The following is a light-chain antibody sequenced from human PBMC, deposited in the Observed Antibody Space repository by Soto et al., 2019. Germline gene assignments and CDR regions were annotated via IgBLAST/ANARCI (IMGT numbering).Light chain of an antibody. Sequence: EIVLTQSPATLSLSPGERATLSCWASQSVSSYLAWYQHKPGQAPRLLIYDASNRATGIPARFSGSGSGTEFTLTISSLQPDDFATYYCQQYNSYLWTFGQGTKVDIK. V-gene: IGKV3-11*01. CDR3: QQYNSYLWT. CDR1: QSVSSY. CDR2: DAS. J-gene: IGKJ1*01.